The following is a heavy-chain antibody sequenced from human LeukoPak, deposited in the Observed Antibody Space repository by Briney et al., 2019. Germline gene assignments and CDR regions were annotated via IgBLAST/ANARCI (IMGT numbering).Heavy chain of an antibody. V-gene: IGHV3-23*01. J-gene: IGHJ5*02. D-gene: IGHD3-22*01. CDR1: GFTFSRHA. Sequence: GGSLRLSCVASGFTFSRHAMSWVRQAPGEGLEWVSSIGGSGANTYYADSVKGRFTISRDNSKNTLYLQMNSLRAEDTAVYYCVKYGLTTGEGFFDPWGQGTLVTVSS. CDR2: IGGSGANT. CDR3: VKYGLTTGEGFFDP.